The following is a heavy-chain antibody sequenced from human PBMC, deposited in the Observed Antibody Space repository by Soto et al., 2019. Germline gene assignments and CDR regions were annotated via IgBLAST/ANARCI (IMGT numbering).Heavy chain of an antibody. J-gene: IGHJ6*02. Sequence: QVQLQQWGAGLLKPSETLSLTCAVSGGSFSGYYWTWIRQSPGKGLEWIGEINHSESTNYNPSLKSRVTISVDTSKNQFSLKLSSVTAADTAVYYCARGHRLQSTARSGKEYYYYAMDVWGPGTTVTVSS. CDR2: INHSEST. V-gene: IGHV4-34*02. CDR3: ARGHRLQSTARSGKEYYYYAMDV. CDR1: GGSFSGYY. D-gene: IGHD4-4*01.